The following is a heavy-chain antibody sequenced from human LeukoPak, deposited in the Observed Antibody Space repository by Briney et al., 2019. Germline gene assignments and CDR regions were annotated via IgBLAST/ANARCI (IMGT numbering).Heavy chain of an antibody. CDR1: GYTFTSYG. J-gene: IGHJ4*02. D-gene: IGHD3-10*01. CDR2: ISAYNSNI. Sequence: ASVRVSCKASGYTFTSYGISWVRQAPGHGLEWMGWISAYNSNINYAQKLQGRVTMTPDTSTSTAYMELRRLRSDDTAVYYCAREMVRDHDYWGEGTLVTVSS. V-gene: IGHV1-18*04. CDR3: AREMVRDHDY.